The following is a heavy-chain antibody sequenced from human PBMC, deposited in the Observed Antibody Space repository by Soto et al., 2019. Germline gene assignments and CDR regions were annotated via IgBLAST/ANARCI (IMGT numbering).Heavy chain of an antibody. J-gene: IGHJ3*02. CDR3: ARDDTAMVTGDAFDI. CDR1: GFTFSSYG. D-gene: IGHD5-18*01. Sequence: GGSLRLSCAASGFTFSSYGMHWVRQAPGKGLEWVAVIWYDGSNKYYADSVKGRFTISRDNSKNTLYLQMNSLRAEDTAVYYCARDDTAMVTGDAFDIWGQGTMVTVSS. CDR2: IWYDGSNK. V-gene: IGHV3-33*01.